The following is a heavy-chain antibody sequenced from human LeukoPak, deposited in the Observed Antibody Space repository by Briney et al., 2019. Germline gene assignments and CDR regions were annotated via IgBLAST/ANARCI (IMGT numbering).Heavy chain of an antibody. V-gene: IGHV3-30-3*01. CDR3: VRGVGYTLLS. J-gene: IGHJ5*02. CDR1: GLTFGTSA. Sequence: GGSLRLSCADSGLTFGTSAMHWARQAPGKGLEWVAVVSFDGSNEKYADSVRGRFTISRDNSKKMLYLQMNSLSREDTAVCYCVRGVGYTLLSWGQGTLVTVSS. CDR2: VSFDGSNE. D-gene: IGHD1-1*01.